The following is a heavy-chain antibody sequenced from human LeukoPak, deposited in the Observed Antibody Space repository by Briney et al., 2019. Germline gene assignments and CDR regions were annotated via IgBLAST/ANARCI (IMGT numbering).Heavy chain of an antibody. CDR1: GFTFSSYA. CDR2: ISSSSSYI. J-gene: IGHJ6*02. CDR3: ARYSSSFLYYYGMDV. V-gene: IGHV3-21*01. D-gene: IGHD6-13*01. Sequence: GGSLRLSCAASGFTFSSYAMSWVRQAPGKGLEWVSSISSSSSYIYYADSVKGRFTISRDNAKNSLYLQMNSLRAEDTAVYYCARYSSSFLYYYGMDVWGQGTTVTVSS.